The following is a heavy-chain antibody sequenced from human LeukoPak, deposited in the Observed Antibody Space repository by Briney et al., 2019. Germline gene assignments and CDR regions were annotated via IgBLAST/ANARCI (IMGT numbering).Heavy chain of an antibody. CDR3: VISSGWKGGYYFDF. J-gene: IGHJ4*02. CDR1: GFSFSNYD. CDR2: ISGSSSTI. Sequence: GGSLRLSCTASGFSFSNYDMNWVRQAPGKGLEWVSYISGSSSTIYYADSVKGRFTISRDNAKNSLYLQMNILRAEDTGVYYCVISSGWKGGYYFDFWGQGTLVTVPS. D-gene: IGHD6-19*01. V-gene: IGHV3-48*04.